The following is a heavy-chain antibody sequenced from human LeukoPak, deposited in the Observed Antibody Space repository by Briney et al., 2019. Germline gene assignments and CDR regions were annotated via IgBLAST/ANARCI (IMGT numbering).Heavy chain of an antibody. CDR2: ILNSGTTT. Sequence: GGSLRLSCAASGFTFSSYEMNWVRQAPGKGLEWVSYILNSGTTTYYADSVKGRFTISRDNAKNSLYLKMNSLRADDTGVYYCARDPPDYWGQGILVTVSS. V-gene: IGHV3-48*03. CDR1: GFTFSSYE. CDR3: ARDPPDY. J-gene: IGHJ4*02.